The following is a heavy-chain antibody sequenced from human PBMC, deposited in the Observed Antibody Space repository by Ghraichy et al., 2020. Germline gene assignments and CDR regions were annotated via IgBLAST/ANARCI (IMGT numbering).Heavy chain of an antibody. CDR3: ARDKGNCGGDCYQPYYFDY. V-gene: IGHV1-69*13. CDR2: IIPIFGTA. Sequence: SVKVSCKASGGTFSSYAISWVRQAPGQGLEWMGGIIPIFGTANYAQKFQGRVTITADESTSTAYMELSSLRSEDTAVYYCARDKGNCGGDCYQPYYFDYWGQGTLVTVSS. J-gene: IGHJ4*02. CDR1: GGTFSSYA. D-gene: IGHD2-21*02.